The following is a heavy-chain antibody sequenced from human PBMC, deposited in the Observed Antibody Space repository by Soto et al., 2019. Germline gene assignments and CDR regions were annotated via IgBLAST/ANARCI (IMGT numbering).Heavy chain of an antibody. Sequence: GGSLRLSCAASGFTFSSYAMSWVRQAPGKGLEWVSAISGSGGSTYYADSVKGRFTISRDNSKNTLYLQMNSLRAEDTAVYYCAKDLRPYYYGSGSSGDPWFDPWGQGTLVTVSS. CDR2: ISGSGGST. CDR1: GFTFSSYA. CDR3: AKDLRPYYYGSGSSGDPWFDP. J-gene: IGHJ5*02. V-gene: IGHV3-23*01. D-gene: IGHD3-10*01.